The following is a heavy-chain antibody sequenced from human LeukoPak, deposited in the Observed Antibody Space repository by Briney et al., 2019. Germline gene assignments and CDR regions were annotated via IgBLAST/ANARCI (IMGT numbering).Heavy chain of an antibody. CDR3: ARDRNGYSSGWGDYYYGMDV. D-gene: IGHD6-19*01. J-gene: IGHJ6*02. CDR2: ISAYNGNT. CDR1: GYTFTSYG. Sequence: ASVKVSCKASGYTFTSYGISWGRQAPGQGLEWMGWISAYNGNTNYAQKLQGRVTMTTDTSTSTAYMELRSLRSDDTAVYYCARDRNGYSSGWGDYYYGMDVWGQGTTVTVSS. V-gene: IGHV1-18*01.